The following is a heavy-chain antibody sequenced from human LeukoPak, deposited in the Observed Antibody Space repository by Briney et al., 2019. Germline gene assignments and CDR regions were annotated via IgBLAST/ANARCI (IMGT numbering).Heavy chain of an antibody. D-gene: IGHD3-16*01. CDR1: GFTFSSYA. J-gene: IGHJ4*02. CDR2: ISGSGGST. CDR3: AKGSLEYYDYVWGSYAGFDY. Sequence: GGSLRLSCAASGFTFSSYAMSWVRQAPGKGLEWVSAISGSGGSTYYADSVKGRFTISRDNSKNTLYLQMNSLRAEDTAVYYCAKGSLEYYDYVWGSYAGFDYWGQGTLVTVPS. V-gene: IGHV3-23*01.